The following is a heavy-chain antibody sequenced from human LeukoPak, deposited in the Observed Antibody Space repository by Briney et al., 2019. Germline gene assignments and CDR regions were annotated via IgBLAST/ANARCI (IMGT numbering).Heavy chain of an antibody. CDR1: GYTFTSYG. D-gene: IGHD3-10*01. J-gene: IGHJ5*02. CDR3: ARDSEAQLLWFGELSNWFDP. Sequence: GASVKVSCKASGYTFTSYGISWVRQAPGQGLEWMGWISAYNGNTNYAQKLQGRVTMTTDTSTSTAYMELRSLRSDDTAVYCCARDSEAQLLWFGELSNWFDPWGQGTLVTVSS. V-gene: IGHV1-18*01. CDR2: ISAYNGNT.